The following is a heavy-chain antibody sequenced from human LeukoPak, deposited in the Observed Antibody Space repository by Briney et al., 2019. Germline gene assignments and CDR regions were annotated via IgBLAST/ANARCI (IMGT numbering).Heavy chain of an antibody. V-gene: IGHV3-23*01. Sequence: GGSLRLSCAASGFTLSSYAMSWVRQAPGKGLEWVSAISGSGGSTYYAGSVKGRFTISRDNSKNTLYMQMNSLRAEDTAVYYCAPDIVVVPGAPRWFDPWGQGTLVTVSS. CDR2: ISGSGGST. CDR1: GFTLSSYA. CDR3: APDIVVVPGAPRWFDP. J-gene: IGHJ5*02. D-gene: IGHD2-2*01.